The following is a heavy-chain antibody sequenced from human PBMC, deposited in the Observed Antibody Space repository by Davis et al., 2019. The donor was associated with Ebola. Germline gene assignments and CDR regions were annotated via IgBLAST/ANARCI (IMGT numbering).Heavy chain of an antibody. Sequence: SETLSLTCTVSGGSISSYYWSWIRQPPGKGLEWIGYIYYSGSTNYNPSLKSRVTISVDTSKNQFSLKLSSVTAADTAVYYCARGATVTTTGDYYYYYYGMDVWGQGTTVTVSS. CDR2: IYYSGST. V-gene: IGHV4-59*12. CDR1: GGSISSYY. CDR3: ARGATVTTTGDYYYYYYGMDV. D-gene: IGHD4-17*01. J-gene: IGHJ6*02.